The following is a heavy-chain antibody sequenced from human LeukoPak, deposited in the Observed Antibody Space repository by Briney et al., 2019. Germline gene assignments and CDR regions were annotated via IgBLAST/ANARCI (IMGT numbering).Heavy chain of an antibody. CDR1: GYTFTSYY. Sequence: ASVKVSCKASGYTFTSYYMHWVRQAPGQGLEWIGWINTNTGNPTYAQDFTGRFVFSLDTSVSTTYLQITSLKPEDTAVYYCARDPRAAADGKADYWGQGTLVTVSS. D-gene: IGHD6-13*01. V-gene: IGHV7-4-1*02. J-gene: IGHJ4*02. CDR2: INTNTGNP. CDR3: ARDPRAAADGKADY.